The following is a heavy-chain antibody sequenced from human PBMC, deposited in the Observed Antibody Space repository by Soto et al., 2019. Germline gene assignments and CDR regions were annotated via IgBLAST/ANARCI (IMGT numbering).Heavy chain of an antibody. J-gene: IGHJ4*01. CDR1: GDSVSSNSAG. D-gene: IGHD1-26*01. CDR2: TYYRSKWYY. Sequence: QVQLQQSGPGLVKPSQTLSLTCAITGDSVSSNSAGWSWVRQSPSRGLEWLGRTYYRSKWYYEYAVSVRGRITINPDPSKNQFSLQLNSVTPEDTAVYFCARGEQYSGRIFDYWGQGTLVTVSS. V-gene: IGHV6-1*01. CDR3: ARGEQYSGRIFDY.